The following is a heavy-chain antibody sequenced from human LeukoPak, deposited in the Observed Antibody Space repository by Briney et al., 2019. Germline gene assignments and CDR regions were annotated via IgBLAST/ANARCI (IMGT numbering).Heavy chain of an antibody. Sequence: ASVKASCKASGYTFTSYYMHWVRQAPGQGLEWMGIINPSGGSTTYAQNFQGRVTMTRDTSTSTVYMELSSLRSEDTAMYYCARDSLSRYGSGSYYFDYWGQGTLVTVSS. CDR2: INPSGGST. CDR3: ARDSLSRYGSGSYYFDY. CDR1: GYTFTSYY. V-gene: IGHV1-46*01. D-gene: IGHD3-10*01. J-gene: IGHJ4*02.